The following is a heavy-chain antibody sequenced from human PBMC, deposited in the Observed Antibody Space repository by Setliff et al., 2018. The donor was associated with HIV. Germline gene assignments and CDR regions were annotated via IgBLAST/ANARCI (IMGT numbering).Heavy chain of an antibody. V-gene: IGHV3-15*01. CDR3: VGHYYDPLTGYYVWFFDV. D-gene: IGHD3-9*01. J-gene: IGHJ2*01. CDR2: IKSENDGGTT. Sequence: GGSLRLSCAASGLRFNKAWMNWVRQAPGKGLEWVGRIKSENDGGTTDYAAPVKGRFTISRDDSKDTVYLQMNSLQVDDTATYYCVGHYYDPLTGYYVWFFDVWGRGTLVTVSS. CDR1: GLRFNKAW.